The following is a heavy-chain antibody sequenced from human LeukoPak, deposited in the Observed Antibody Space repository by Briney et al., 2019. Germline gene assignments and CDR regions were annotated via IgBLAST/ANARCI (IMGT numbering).Heavy chain of an antibody. CDR1: GYSISSSNW. D-gene: IGHD2-2*01. V-gene: IGHV4-4*03. CDR2: INHSGST. J-gene: IGHJ4*02. CDR3: ARHRYGSDTSCFGF. Sequence: PDTLSLTCAVSGYSISSSNWWGWIRQPPGKGLEWIGEINHSGSTNYNPSLKSRVTISVDTSKNQFSLKLSSVTAADTAVYYCARHRYGSDTSCFGFWGQGTLVTVSS.